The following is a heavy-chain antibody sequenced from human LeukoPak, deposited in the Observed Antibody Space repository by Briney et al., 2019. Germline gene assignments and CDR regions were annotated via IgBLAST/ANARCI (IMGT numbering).Heavy chain of an antibody. CDR2: VSYSSSTI. J-gene: IGHJ4*02. CDR3: ARVGYYASGPFSYFDY. Sequence: GGSLRLSCAASGFTFSSYSMNWVRQAPGKGLEWISYVSYSSSTIYYADSVKGRFTISRDNAKNSLYLQMNSLRDEDTAVYYCARVGYYASGPFSYFDYWGQGTLVTVSS. V-gene: IGHV3-48*02. CDR1: GFTFSSYS. D-gene: IGHD3-10*01.